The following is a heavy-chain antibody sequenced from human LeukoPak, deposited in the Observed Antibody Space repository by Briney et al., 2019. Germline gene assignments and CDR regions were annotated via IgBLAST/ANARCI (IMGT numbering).Heavy chain of an antibody. CDR2: IYYSGGT. Sequence: KPSETLSLTCTVSGGSISSSSYYWGWIRQPPGKGLEWIGSIYYSGGTYYNPSLKSRVTISVDTSKNQFSLKLSSVTAADTAVYYCARSRELRRGYYFDYWGQGTLVTVSS. D-gene: IGHD3-10*01. J-gene: IGHJ4*02. CDR1: GGSISSSSYY. V-gene: IGHV4-39*07. CDR3: ARSRELRRGYYFDY.